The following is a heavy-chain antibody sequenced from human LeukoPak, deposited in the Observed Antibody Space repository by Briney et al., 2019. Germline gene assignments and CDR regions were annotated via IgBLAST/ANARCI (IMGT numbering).Heavy chain of an antibody. CDR3: AKDRGYSYGFFDY. J-gene: IGHJ4*02. CDR2: ISWNSGSI. V-gene: IGHV3-9*01. D-gene: IGHD5-18*01. Sequence: PGRSLRLSCAASGFTFDDCAMHWVRQAPEKGLEWVSGISWNSGSIGYADSVKGRFTISRDNAKNSLYLQMNSLRAEDTALYYCAKDRGYSYGFFDYWGQGTLVTVSS. CDR1: GFTFDDCA.